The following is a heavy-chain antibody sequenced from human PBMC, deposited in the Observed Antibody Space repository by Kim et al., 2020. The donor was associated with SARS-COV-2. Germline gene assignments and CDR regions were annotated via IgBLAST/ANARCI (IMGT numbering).Heavy chain of an antibody. V-gene: IGHV1-18*01. Sequence: ASVKVSCKASGYTFTSYGISWVRQAPGQGLEWMGWISAYNGNTNYAQKLQGRVTMTTDTSTSTAYMELRSLRSDDTAVYYCARGPKRGYSGYLHYYYGMDVWGQGTTVTVSS. J-gene: IGHJ6*02. D-gene: IGHD5-12*01. CDR2: ISAYNGNT. CDR1: GYTFTSYG. CDR3: ARGPKRGYSGYLHYYYGMDV.